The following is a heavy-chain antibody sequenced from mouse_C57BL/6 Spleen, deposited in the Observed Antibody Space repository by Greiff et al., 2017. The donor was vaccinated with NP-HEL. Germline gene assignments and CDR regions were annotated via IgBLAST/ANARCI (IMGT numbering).Heavy chain of an antibody. D-gene: IGHD1-1*01. CDR1: GFTFSSYG. Sequence: EVQVVESGGDLVKPGGSLKLSCAASGFTFSSYGMSWVRQTPDKRLEWVATISSGGSYTYYPDSVKGRFTISRDNAKNTLYLQMSSLKSEDTAMYYCARHPITTVVPYYFDYWGQGTTLTVSS. J-gene: IGHJ2*01. V-gene: IGHV5-6*01. CDR3: ARHPITTVVPYYFDY. CDR2: ISSGGSYT.